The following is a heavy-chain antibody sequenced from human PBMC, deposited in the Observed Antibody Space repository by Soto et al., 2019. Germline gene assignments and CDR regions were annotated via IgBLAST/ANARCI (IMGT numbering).Heavy chain of an antibody. D-gene: IGHD3-16*02. CDR3: ACSIIITLGGVIVIPRNFDS. V-gene: IGHV4-31*03. Sequence: QVQLQESGPGLVQPSQSLSLTCTVSGGSISSRTYFWSWIRQHPGKGLEWIGYIYYSGSTYYNPSIKRRVTISADTSNNQFSLRLSSVTAADSAVYYCACSIIITLGGVIVIPRNFDSWGKGTLVTVSS. J-gene: IGHJ4*02. CDR2: IYYSGST. CDR1: GGSISSRTYF.